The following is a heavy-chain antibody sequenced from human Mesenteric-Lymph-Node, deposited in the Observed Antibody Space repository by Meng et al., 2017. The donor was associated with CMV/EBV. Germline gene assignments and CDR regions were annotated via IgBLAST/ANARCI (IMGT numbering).Heavy chain of an antibody. CDR1: DSY. V-gene: IGHV3-11*01. J-gene: IGHJ5*02. D-gene: IGHD2-15*01. CDR3: ARSKLGSCSGGTCYPNWFDT. Sequence: DSYMGWIRQAPGKGLEWISYISSSGRTVYYADSVKGRFTISRDNAKNSLYLQMNSLRAEDTAVYHCARSKLGSCSGGTCYPNWFDTWGQGTLVTVSS. CDR2: ISSSGRTV.